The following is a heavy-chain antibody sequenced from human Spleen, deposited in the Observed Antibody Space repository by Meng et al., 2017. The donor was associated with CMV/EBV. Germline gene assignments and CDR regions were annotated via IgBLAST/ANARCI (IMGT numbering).Heavy chain of an antibody. Sequence: CKDSGYTFTSYGISWVRQAPGQGLEWMGWISAYNGNTNYAQKLQGRVTMTTDTSTSTAYMELRSLRSDDTAVYYCARIAAAALHHFDYWGQGTLVTVSS. CDR2: ISAYNGNT. CDR1: GYTFTSYG. D-gene: IGHD6-13*01. CDR3: ARIAAAALHHFDY. J-gene: IGHJ4*02. V-gene: IGHV1-18*01.